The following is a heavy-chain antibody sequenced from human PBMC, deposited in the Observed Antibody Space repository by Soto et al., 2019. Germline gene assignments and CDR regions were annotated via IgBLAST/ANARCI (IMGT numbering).Heavy chain of an antibody. Sequence: QVQLQESGPGLVQPSQTLSLTCTVSGGSISSGGYYWSWIRQHPGKGLEWIGYIYYSGSTHYNPSLKSRLMISVGTSKNQFSRKLSSVTGADTAVYYCASGLGYCSSDSCPNWFDSWGQVTLVTVSS. CDR2: IYYSGST. V-gene: IGHV4-31*03. CDR3: ASGLGYCSSDSCPNWFDS. CDR1: GGSISSGGYY. D-gene: IGHD2-2*01. J-gene: IGHJ5*01.